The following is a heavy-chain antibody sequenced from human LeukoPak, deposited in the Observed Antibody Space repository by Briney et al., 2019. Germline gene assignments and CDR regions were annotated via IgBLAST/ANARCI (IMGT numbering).Heavy chain of an antibody. CDR1: GGSFSGYY. D-gene: IGHD3-10*01. CDR2: INHSGST. V-gene: IGHV4-34*01. J-gene: IGHJ4*02. CDR3: ARGGKRRITVVRGVIRPFDY. Sequence: SETLSLTCAVYGGSFSGYYWSWIRQPPGKGLEWIGEINHSGSTNYNPSLKSRVTISVDTSKNQFSLKLSSVTAADTAVYYCARGGKRRITVVRGVIRPFDYWGQGTLVTVSS.